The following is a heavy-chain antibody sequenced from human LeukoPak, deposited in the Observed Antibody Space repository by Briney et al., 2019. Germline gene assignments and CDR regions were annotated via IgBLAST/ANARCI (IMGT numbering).Heavy chain of an antibody. CDR1: GFTFSSYW. V-gene: IGHV3-23*01. CDR2: LSGGGSSGVST. Sequence: WGSLRLSRAASGFTFSSYWMSWVRQDPGKGLDWVSGLSGGGSSGVSTYYADSVKGRFTISRDNSDNTLYLQMNSLRADDTAVYYCAKRRGLELTYYYHMDVWGKGTTVTVSS. D-gene: IGHD1-7*01. CDR3: AKRRGLELTYYYHMDV. J-gene: IGHJ6*03.